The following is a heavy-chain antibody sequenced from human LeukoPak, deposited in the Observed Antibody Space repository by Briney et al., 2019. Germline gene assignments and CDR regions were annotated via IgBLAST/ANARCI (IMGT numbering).Heavy chain of an antibody. Sequence: ASVKVSCKASGYTFTGYYMHWVRQAPGQGLGWMGWINPNSGGTNYAQKFQGRVTMTRDTSISTAYLGLSRLRSDETAVYYCATVYSGSWFPFDYWGQGTLVTVSS. V-gene: IGHV1-2*02. CDR2: INPNSGGT. CDR3: ATVYSGSWFPFDY. CDR1: GYTFTGYY. J-gene: IGHJ4*02. D-gene: IGHD6-13*01.